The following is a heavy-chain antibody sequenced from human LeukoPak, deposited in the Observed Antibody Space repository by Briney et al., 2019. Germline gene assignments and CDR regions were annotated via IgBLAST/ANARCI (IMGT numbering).Heavy chain of an antibody. CDR1: GGSISTYY. D-gene: IGHD3-10*01. V-gene: IGHV4-59*01. Sequence: SETLSLTCTVSGGSISTYYWSWIRQPPGKGLEWIGYIYYSGSTNYNPSLKSRVTISVDTSKNQFSLKLSSVTAADTAVYYCARDYYYGSGTFDIWGQGTVVTVSS. CDR2: IYYSGST. J-gene: IGHJ3*02. CDR3: ARDYYYGSGTFDI.